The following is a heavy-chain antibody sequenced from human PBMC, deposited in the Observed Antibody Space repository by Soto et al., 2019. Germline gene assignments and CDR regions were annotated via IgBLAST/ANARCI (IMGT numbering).Heavy chain of an antibody. V-gene: IGHV3-23*01. CDR1: GFTFSSYA. Sequence: GGSLRLSCAASGFTFSSYAMSWVRQAPGKGLEWVSAISGSGGSTYYADSVKGRFTISRDNSKNTLYLQMNSLRAEDTAVYYCAKVLTAYYYDSSGYYYDYYYGMEVWGQGTTVTVSS. CDR2: ISGSGGST. J-gene: IGHJ6*02. CDR3: AKVLTAYYYDSSGYYYDYYYGMEV. D-gene: IGHD3-22*01.